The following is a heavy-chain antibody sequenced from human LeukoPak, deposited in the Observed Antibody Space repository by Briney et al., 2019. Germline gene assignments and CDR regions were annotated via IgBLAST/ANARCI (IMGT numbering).Heavy chain of an antibody. J-gene: IGHJ6*03. CDR3: ARAGYSSSWHYYYYYMDV. V-gene: IGHV1-2*06. D-gene: IGHD6-13*01. Sequence: ASVKVSCKASRYTFTGYYMHWVRQAPGQGLEWMGRINPNSGGTNYAQKFQGRVTMTRDTSISTAYMELSRLRSDDTAVYYCARAGYSSSWHYYYYYMDVWGKGTTVTVSS. CDR2: INPNSGGT. CDR1: RYTFTGYY.